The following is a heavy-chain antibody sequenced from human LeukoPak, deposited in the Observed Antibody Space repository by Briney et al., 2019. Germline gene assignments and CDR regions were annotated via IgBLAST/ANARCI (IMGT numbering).Heavy chain of an antibody. D-gene: IGHD2-21*01. V-gene: IGHV3-30*02. J-gene: IGHJ3*02. Sequence: GGSLRLSCAASGFTFNNYGMHWVRQAPGKGLEWVAFIRYDGSNKYYADSVKGRFTISRDNSKNTLYLQMNSLRAEDTAVYYCAKDLEGEAAFDIWGQGTMVTVSS. CDR3: AKDLEGEAAFDI. CDR2: IRYDGSNK. CDR1: GFTFNNYG.